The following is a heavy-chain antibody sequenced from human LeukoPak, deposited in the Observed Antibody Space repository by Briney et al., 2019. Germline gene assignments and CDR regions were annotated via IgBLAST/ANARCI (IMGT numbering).Heavy chain of an antibody. Sequence: SETLSLACTVSGDSITNYYWSWIRQAPGTGLEWMGDIYYSGTTKYNPSLKSRVTISVDTSKNQFSLNLRSVTAADTAVYYCARDRSGGYNWFDPWGQGTLVTVSS. CDR2: IYYSGTT. J-gene: IGHJ5*02. V-gene: IGHV4-59*01. CDR1: GDSITNYY. CDR3: ARDRSGGYNWFDP. D-gene: IGHD6-19*01.